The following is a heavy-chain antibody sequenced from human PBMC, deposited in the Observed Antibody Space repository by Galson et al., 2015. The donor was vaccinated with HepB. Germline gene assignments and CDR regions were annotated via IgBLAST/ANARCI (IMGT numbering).Heavy chain of an antibody. D-gene: IGHD6-19*01. J-gene: IGHJ4*02. Sequence: SLRLSCAASGFTFSSYWMSWVRQAPGKGLEWVANIKQDGSEKYYVDSVKGRFTISRDNAKNSLYLQMNSLRAEDTAVYYCARDGYSSGWAFDYWGQGTLGTVSS. CDR1: GFTFSSYW. V-gene: IGHV3-7*03. CDR3: ARDGYSSGWAFDY. CDR2: IKQDGSEK.